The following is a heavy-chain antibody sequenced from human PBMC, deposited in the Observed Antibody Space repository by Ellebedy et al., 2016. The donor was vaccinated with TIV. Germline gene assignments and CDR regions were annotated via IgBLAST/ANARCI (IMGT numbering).Heavy chain of an antibody. CDR2: IIPIFGTA. V-gene: IGHV1-69*13. J-gene: IGHJ4*02. CDR3: ARDLGYSYGYRY. D-gene: IGHD5-18*01. CDR1: GGTFSSYA. Sequence: SVKVSXXASGGTFSSYAISWVRQAPGQGLEWMGGIIPIFGTANYAQKFQGRVTITADESTSTAYMELSSLRSDDTAVYYCARDLGYSYGYRYWGQGTPVTVSS.